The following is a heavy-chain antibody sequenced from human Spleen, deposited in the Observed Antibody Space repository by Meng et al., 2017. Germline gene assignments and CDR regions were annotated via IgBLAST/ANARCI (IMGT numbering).Heavy chain of an antibody. V-gene: IGHV4-39*07. Sequence: GSLRLSCTVSGGSTSSSSYYWGWIRQPPGKGLEWIGSIYYSGSTYYNPSLKSRVTISVDTSKNQFSLKLSSVTAADTAVYYCARELVVVAATPSSSFDYWGQGTLVTVSS. CDR1: GGSTSSSSYY. D-gene: IGHD2-15*01. CDR3: ARELVVVAATPSSSFDY. CDR2: IYYSGST. J-gene: IGHJ4*02.